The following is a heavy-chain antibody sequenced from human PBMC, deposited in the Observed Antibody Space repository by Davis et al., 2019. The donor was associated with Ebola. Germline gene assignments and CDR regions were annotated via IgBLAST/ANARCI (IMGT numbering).Heavy chain of an antibody. CDR3: ARGRPTHSGSYSTYYYYYGMDV. CDR2: MNPNSGNT. V-gene: IGHV1-8*01. Sequence: AASVKVSCKASGYTFTSYDINWVRQATGQGLEWMGWMNPNSGNTGYAQKFQGRVTMTRNTSISTAYMELSSLRSEDTAVYYCARGRPTHSGSYSTYYYYYGMDVWGQRTTVTVSS. J-gene: IGHJ6*02. CDR1: GYTFTSYD. D-gene: IGHD1-26*01.